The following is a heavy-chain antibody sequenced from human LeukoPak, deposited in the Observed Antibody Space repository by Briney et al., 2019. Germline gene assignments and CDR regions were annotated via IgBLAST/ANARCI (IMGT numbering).Heavy chain of an antibody. D-gene: IGHD1-14*01. CDR2: ISSNGGST. CDR3: ARGAGAFDI. CDR1: GFTFSSYA. J-gene: IGHJ3*02. Sequence: AGGSLRLSCAASGFTFSSYAMHWVRQAPGKGLEYVSAISSNGGSTYYANSVKGRFTISRDNSKNTLYLQMGSLRAEDMAVYCCARGAGAFDIWGQGTMVTVSS. V-gene: IGHV3-64*01.